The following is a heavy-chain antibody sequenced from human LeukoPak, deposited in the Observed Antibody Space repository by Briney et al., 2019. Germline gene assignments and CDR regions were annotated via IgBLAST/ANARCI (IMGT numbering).Heavy chain of an antibody. Sequence: GGSLRLSCAVSGFTFSSYWMSWVRQAPGKGLEWVANIKQDGSEKYHVDSVKGRFTISRDNAKNSLYLQMNSLRAEDTAVYYCARGRVGGSYVYWGQGTLVTVSS. CDR1: GFTFSSYW. D-gene: IGHD1-26*01. CDR2: IKQDGSEK. J-gene: IGHJ4*02. V-gene: IGHV3-7*01. CDR3: ARGRVGGSYVY.